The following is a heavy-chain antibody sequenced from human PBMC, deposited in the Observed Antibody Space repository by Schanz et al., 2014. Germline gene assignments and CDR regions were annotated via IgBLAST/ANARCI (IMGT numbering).Heavy chain of an antibody. Sequence: QVQLVQSGAEVKKPGSSVKVSCKASRSTFSSYTISWVRQARGQGLEWVGRFIPILDVGNYAQQFQGRVTFTADKSTSTAYMELSSLRDGDTAVYYCASVIMVAGNHRDGRDVWGQGTTVIVSS. CDR1: RSTFSSYT. CDR2: FIPILDVG. CDR3: ASVIMVAGNHRDGRDV. J-gene: IGHJ6*02. V-gene: IGHV1-69*02. D-gene: IGHD6-19*01.